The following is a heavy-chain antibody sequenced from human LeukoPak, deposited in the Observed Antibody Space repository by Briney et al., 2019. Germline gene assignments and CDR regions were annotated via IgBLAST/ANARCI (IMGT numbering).Heavy chain of an antibody. CDR2: IYYSGST. V-gene: IGHV4-39*07. CDR3: ARGGSGWLYYFDY. CDR1: GGSISSSSYY. Sequence: SETLSLTCTVSGGSISSSSYYWGWIRQPPGKGLEWIGSIYYSGSTYYNPSLKSRVTISVDTSKNQFSLKLSSVTAADTAVYYCARGGSGWLYYFDYWGQGTLVTVSS. J-gene: IGHJ4*02. D-gene: IGHD6-19*01.